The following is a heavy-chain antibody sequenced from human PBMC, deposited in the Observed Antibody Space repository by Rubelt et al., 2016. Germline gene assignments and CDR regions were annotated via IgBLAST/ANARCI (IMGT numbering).Heavy chain of an antibody. V-gene: IGHV3-30*04. Sequence: VQLLESGGGVVQPGTSLRLSCVASGFTFSDHAMHWVRQAPGRGLEWVALISFDGTNEYYANSVKGRFTISRDSSKNTLYRQINSLRAKETAVYYCARDPRRVRGVYGMDVWGQGTTVTVSS. D-gene: IGHD3-10*01. CDR2: ISFDGTNE. CDR3: ARDPRRVRGVYGMDV. CDR1: GFTFSDHA. J-gene: IGHJ6*02.